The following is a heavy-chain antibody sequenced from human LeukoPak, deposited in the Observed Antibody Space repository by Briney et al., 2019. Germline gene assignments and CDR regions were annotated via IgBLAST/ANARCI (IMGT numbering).Heavy chain of an antibody. Sequence: GGSLRLSCAASGFTFSSYSMNWVRQAPGKGLEWVSSISSSSSYIYYADSVKGRFTISRDNAKNSLYLQMNSLRAEDTAVYYCARDSPPSSSVYWFDPWGQGTLVTVSS. CDR2: ISSSSSYI. J-gene: IGHJ5*02. CDR3: ARDSPPSSSVYWFDP. D-gene: IGHD6-6*01. CDR1: GFTFSSYS. V-gene: IGHV3-21*01.